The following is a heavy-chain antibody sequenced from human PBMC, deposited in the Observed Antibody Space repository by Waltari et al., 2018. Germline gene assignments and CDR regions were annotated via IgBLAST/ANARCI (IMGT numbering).Heavy chain of an antibody. CDR2: IKEDGSKE. J-gene: IGHJ4*02. Sequence: EVQLVESGGGLVEPGGSLRLSCVASGFSFGKYWMSWVRQAPGKGLEWVADIKEDGSKEYYLGSGKGRFTISRDNAKNSVYLQMNSLRPEDTAVYYCARDWEGERPNFDYWGQGTLVTVSS. V-gene: IGHV3-7*04. CDR1: GFSFGKYW. CDR3: ARDWEGERPNFDY. D-gene: IGHD1-26*01.